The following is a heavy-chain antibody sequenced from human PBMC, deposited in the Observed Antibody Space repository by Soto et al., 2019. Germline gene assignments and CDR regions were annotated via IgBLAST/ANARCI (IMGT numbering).Heavy chain of an antibody. CDR1: GFTFSSYS. V-gene: IGHV3-21*01. Sequence: EVQLVESGGGLVKPGGSLRLSCAASGFTFSSYSMNWVRQAPGKGLEWVSSISSSSSYIYYADSVKGRVTISRDNAKNSLYRQMNSLRAEDTAVYYCARDGNDLWSLAWFDPWGQGTLVTVSS. CDR3: ARDGNDLWSLAWFDP. CDR2: ISSSSSYI. D-gene: IGHD1-26*01. J-gene: IGHJ5*02.